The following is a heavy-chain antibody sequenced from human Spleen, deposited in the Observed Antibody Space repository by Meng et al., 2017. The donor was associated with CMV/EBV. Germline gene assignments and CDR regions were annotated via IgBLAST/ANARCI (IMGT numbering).Heavy chain of an antibody. CDR1: GYTFSDYY. CDR2: INAHSCGT. D-gene: IGHD4-23*01. V-gene: IGHV1-2*02. J-gene: IGHJ4*02. Sequence: ASVKVSCKASGYTFSDYYIHWVRQAPGQGREWMGWINAHSCGTNYAQKFQGRVTMSTDTSITTAYMELSRLRSDDTAIYYCARVAPPRFHYGRDSAVHWGQGTLVTVSS. CDR3: ARVAPPRFHYGRDSAVH.